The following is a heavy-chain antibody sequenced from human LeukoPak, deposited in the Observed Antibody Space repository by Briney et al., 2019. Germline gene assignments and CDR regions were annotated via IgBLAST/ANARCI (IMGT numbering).Heavy chain of an antibody. Sequence: GASVKVSCKASGYTFTSYYMHWVRQAPGQGLEWMGIINPSGGSTSYAQKFQGRVTMTRDTSISTAYMELSRLRSDDTAVYYCARVVAGFDPWGQGTLVTVSS. CDR1: GYTFTSYY. CDR2: INPSGGST. V-gene: IGHV1-46*01. J-gene: IGHJ5*02. CDR3: ARVVAGFDP.